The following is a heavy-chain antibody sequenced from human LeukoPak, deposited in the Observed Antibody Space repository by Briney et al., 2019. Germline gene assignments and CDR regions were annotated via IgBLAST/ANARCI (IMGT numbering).Heavy chain of an antibody. CDR3: ARNAGSGRPDGMDV. CDR2: IWYDGSNE. CDR1: GFTFSSYG. D-gene: IGHD3-10*01. Sequence: GGSLRLSCAASGFTFSSYGMHWVRQAPGKGLEWVAVIWYDGSNEYYADSVKGRFTISRDNSKNTLYLQMNSLRAEDTAVYYCARNAGSGRPDGMDVWGQGTTVTVSS. V-gene: IGHV3-33*01. J-gene: IGHJ6*02.